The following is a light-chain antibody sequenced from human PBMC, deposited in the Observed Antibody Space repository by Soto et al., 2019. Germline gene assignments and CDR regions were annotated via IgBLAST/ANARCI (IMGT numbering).Light chain of an antibody. V-gene: IGKV3-15*01. J-gene: IGKJ4*01. Sequence: EIVMTQSPATLSVSPGERATLSCRGSQSISSNLAWYQQKPGQAPRLLIYGASTRATGIPARFSGSGSGTEFTLTISSLQSEDFAVYYCQQYNNWPLTFGAGTKVEIK. CDR1: QSISSN. CDR2: GAS. CDR3: QQYNNWPLT.